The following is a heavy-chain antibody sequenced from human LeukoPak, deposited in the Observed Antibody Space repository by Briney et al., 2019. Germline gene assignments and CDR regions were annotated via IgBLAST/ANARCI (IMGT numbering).Heavy chain of an antibody. CDR3: AKELYDSSGYYHPTRLINYYYGMDV. J-gene: IGHJ6*02. Sequence: GRSLRLSCAASGFTFSSYGMHWVRQAPGKGLEWVAVISYDGSNKYYADSVKGRFTISRDNSKNTLYLQMNSLRAEDTAVYYCAKELYDSSGYYHPTRLINYYYGMDVWGQGTTVTVSS. CDR2: ISYDGSNK. CDR1: GFTFSSYG. D-gene: IGHD3-22*01. V-gene: IGHV3-30*18.